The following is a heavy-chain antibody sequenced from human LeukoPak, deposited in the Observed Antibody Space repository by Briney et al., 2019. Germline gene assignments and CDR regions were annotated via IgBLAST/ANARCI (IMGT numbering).Heavy chain of an antibody. J-gene: IGHJ4*02. Sequence: GGSLRPSCAASGFTSSNSYMSWIRQAPGRGLGWVSYISSSGSTIYYADSVKGRFTISRDNAKNSLYLQMNSLRAEDTAVYYCATFVSAAAPLFDYWGQGTLVTVSS. D-gene: IGHD2-15*01. CDR3: ATFVSAAAPLFDY. CDR1: GFTSSNSY. V-gene: IGHV3-11*04. CDR2: ISSSGSTI.